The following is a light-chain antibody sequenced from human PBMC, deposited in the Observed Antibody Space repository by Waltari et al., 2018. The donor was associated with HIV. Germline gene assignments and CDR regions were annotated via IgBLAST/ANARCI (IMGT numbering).Light chain of an antibody. V-gene: IGLV1-47*01. J-gene: IGLJ3*02. CDR2: RNE. Sequence: QSVLTQPPSASGTPGQRVTISCSGSSSNIGNNFIYWYKQFPGTAPKLLIYRNEQRPSGVPDRFSGSKSGTSASLAISGLRSEDEADYYCATWDDSLSGWVFSGGTKLTVL. CDR1: SSNIGNNF. CDR3: ATWDDSLSGWV.